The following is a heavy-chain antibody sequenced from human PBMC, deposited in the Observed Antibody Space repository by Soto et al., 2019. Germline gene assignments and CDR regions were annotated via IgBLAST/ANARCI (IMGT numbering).Heavy chain of an antibody. CDR1: GFRFNIYS. CDR3: ARSVEGHFDY. D-gene: IGHD6-19*01. V-gene: IGHV3-48*02. CDR2: ITSDTNTI. J-gene: IGHJ4*02. Sequence: EVQLVESGGGLVQPGGSLRLSCAASGFRFNIYSMNWVRQAPGKGLEWSAYITSDTNTIKYADSVKGRFTISRDNDRNLVYLQMNSLRDEDTAVYYCARSVEGHFDYWGQGPVVTVSS.